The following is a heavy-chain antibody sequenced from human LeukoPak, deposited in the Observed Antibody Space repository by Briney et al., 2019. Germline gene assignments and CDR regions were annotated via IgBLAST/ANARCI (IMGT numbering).Heavy chain of an antibody. D-gene: IGHD3-16*02. CDR1: GYTFTGYY. CDR3: ARDREDNYVWGSYRFDP. CDR2: INPNSGGT. Sequence: ASVKVSCKASGYTFTGYYMHWVRQAPGQGLEWMGWINPNSGGTNYAQKFQGRVTMTRDTSISTAYMELSRLRSDDTAVYYCARDREDNYVWGSYRFDPWGQGTLVTVSS. V-gene: IGHV1-2*02. J-gene: IGHJ5*02.